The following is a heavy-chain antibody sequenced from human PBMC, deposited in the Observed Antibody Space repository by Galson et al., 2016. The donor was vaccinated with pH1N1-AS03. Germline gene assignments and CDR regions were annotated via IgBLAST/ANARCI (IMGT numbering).Heavy chain of an antibody. J-gene: IGHJ4*02. D-gene: IGHD3-9*01. CDR3: ATAGNYFDIRRFDY. CDR1: GLTFSSYA. Sequence: SVKVSCKASGLTFSSYAISWVRQAPGQGLEWMGGVQGVFRTTNYAQKFQGRITITTDQSTGTAYMEVSSLRAEDTAVYYCATAGNYFDIRRFDYWGQGTPVTVFS. V-gene: IGHV1-69*05. CDR2: VQGVFRTT.